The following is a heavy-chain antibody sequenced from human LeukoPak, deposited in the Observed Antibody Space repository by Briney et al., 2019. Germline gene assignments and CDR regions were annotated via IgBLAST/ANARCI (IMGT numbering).Heavy chain of an antibody. D-gene: IGHD6-19*01. CDR1: GYTLTELS. J-gene: IGHJ4*02. Sequence: GASVKVSCKVSGYTLTELSMHWVRQAPGKGLEWMGGFDPEDGETIYAQKFQGRVTMTEDTSTDTAYMELSSLRSEDAAVYYCATALAEQWLVPHYWGQGTLVTVSS. CDR3: ATALAEQWLVPHY. CDR2: FDPEDGET. V-gene: IGHV1-24*01.